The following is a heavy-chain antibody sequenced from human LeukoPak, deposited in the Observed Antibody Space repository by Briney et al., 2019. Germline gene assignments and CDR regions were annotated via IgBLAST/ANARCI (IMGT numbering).Heavy chain of an antibody. D-gene: IGHD4-17*01. CDR1: GFIFNDYY. CDR3: ARDDYGLAFDI. J-gene: IGHJ3*02. V-gene: IGHV3-11*01. CDR2: ISRTGNTI. Sequence: GGSLRLSCTASGFIFNDYYMSWIRQTPGKGLEWLSYISRTGNTIYYRDSVKGRFTISRDNANNQLHLQMDNLRAEDTAVYFCARDDYGLAFDIWGQGTMVTVSS.